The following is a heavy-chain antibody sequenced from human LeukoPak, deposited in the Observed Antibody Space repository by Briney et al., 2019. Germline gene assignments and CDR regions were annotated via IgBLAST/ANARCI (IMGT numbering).Heavy chain of an antibody. CDR3: ARGYGVGATRYFFDY. CDR2: ISSSSSYT. J-gene: IGHJ4*02. V-gene: IGHV3-21*01. CDR1: GFTFSSYS. Sequence: GSLRLSCAASGFTFSSYSMNWVRQAPGKGLEWVSSISSSSSYTYYADSVKGRFTISRDNAKNSLYLQMNSLRAEDTAVYYCARGYGVGATRYFFDYWGQGTLVTVSS. D-gene: IGHD1-26*01.